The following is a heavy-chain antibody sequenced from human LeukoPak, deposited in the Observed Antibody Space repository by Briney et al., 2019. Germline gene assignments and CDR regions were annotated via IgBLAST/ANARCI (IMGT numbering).Heavy chain of an antibody. V-gene: IGHV1-69*05. CDR3: ARVYYDSSGYYSGGVDY. Sequence: SVKVSCKASGGTFSSYAISWVRQAPGQGLEWMGGIIPIFGTANYAQKFQGRVTITTDESTSTAYMELSSLRSEDTAVYYCARVYYDSSGYYSGGVDYWGQGTLVTVFS. D-gene: IGHD3-22*01. CDR2: IIPIFGTA. CDR1: GGTFSSYA. J-gene: IGHJ4*02.